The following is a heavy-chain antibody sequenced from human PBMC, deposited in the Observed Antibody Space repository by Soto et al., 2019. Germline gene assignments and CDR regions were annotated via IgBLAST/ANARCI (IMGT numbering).Heavy chain of an antibody. Sequence: QVQLVRSGDEVKKPGASVKVSCRTSGYTFTHYYIHWVRQAPGQGLEWLAIINPASGSTNYAQDFQGRVTLTMDTSTTTVYMELSGLSAEETAIFYCARDLAAGDHWGQGTLVTVSS. CDR3: ARDLAAGDH. CDR2: INPASGST. D-gene: IGHD6-13*01. J-gene: IGHJ4*02. V-gene: IGHV1-46*01. CDR1: GYTFTHYY.